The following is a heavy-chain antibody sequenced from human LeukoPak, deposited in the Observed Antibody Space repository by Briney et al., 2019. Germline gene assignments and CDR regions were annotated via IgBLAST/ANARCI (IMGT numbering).Heavy chain of an antibody. V-gene: IGHV1-2*02. CDR1: GYTFTGYY. Sequence: ASVKVSCKASGYTFTGYYMQWVRQAPGQGLEWMGWINPNSGGTNYAKKFQGRVTTPRDTSISTAYMELSRLRSDDTAVYYCARGRYYYDSSGYYFEYWGQGTLVTVSS. CDR2: INPNSGGT. D-gene: IGHD3-22*01. J-gene: IGHJ4*02. CDR3: ARGRYYYDSSGYYFEY.